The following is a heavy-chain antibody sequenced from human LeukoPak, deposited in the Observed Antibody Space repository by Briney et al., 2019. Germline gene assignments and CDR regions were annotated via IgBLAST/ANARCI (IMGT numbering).Heavy chain of an antibody. CDR2: IYYSGST. J-gene: IGHJ4*02. CDR3: ARDPGGYEIGNFDY. Sequence: NPSETLSLTCTVSGGSISSGGYYWSWIRQHPGKGLEWIGYIYYSGSTYYNPSLKSRVTISVDMSKNQFSLKLSSVTAADTAVYYCARDPGGYEIGNFDYWGQGTLVSVSS. CDR1: GGSISSGGYY. V-gene: IGHV4-31*03. D-gene: IGHD5-12*01.